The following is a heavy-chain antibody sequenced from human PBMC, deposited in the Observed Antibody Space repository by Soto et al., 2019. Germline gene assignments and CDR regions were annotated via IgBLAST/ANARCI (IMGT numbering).Heavy chain of an antibody. CDR3: ARWGPVAYSSGWYGY. J-gene: IGHJ4*02. Sequence: PSETLSLTCAVSGGSISSSNWWSWVRQPPGKGLEWIGEIYHSGSTNYNPSLKSRVTISVDKSKNQFSLKLSSVTAADTAVYYCARWGPVAYSSGWYGYWGQGTLVTVSS. CDR2: IYHSGST. CDR1: GGSISSSNW. V-gene: IGHV4-4*02. D-gene: IGHD6-19*01.